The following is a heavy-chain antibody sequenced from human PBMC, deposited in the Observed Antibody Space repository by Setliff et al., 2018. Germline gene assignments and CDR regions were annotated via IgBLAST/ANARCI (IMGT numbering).Heavy chain of an antibody. CDR3: ARGGGSGSYFLANHDAFDI. J-gene: IGHJ3*02. V-gene: IGHV4-39*07. CDR1: GGSISSSSYY. CDR2: IYYSGST. D-gene: IGHD1-26*01. Sequence: KTSETLSLTCTVSGGSISSSSYYWGWIRQPPGKGLEWIGSIYYSGSTYYNPSLKSRVTISVDTSKNQFSLKLSSVTAADTAVYYCARGGGSGSYFLANHDAFDIWGQGTMVTVSS.